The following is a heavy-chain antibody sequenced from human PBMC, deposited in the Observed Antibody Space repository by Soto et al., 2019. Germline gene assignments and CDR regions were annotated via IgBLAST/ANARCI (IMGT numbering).Heavy chain of an antibody. J-gene: IGHJ4*02. Sequence: GGSLRLSCAASGFTFSSYAMSWVRQAPGKGLEWVSVISGSGDSTYYADSVKGRFTISRDNSKNTLYLQMNSLRAEDTAVYYCAKRGSGTYFDYWGQGTLVTVSS. D-gene: IGHD3-10*01. V-gene: IGHV3-23*01. CDR3: AKRGSGTYFDY. CDR2: ISGSGDST. CDR1: GFTFSSYA.